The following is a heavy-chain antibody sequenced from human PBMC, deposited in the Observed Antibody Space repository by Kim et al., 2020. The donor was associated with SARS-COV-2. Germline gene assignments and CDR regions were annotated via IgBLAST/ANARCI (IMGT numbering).Heavy chain of an antibody. V-gene: IGHV5-51*01. CDR3: ARPAIIAVAGAGFDY. Sequence: PSFQGQVTISADKSISTAYLQWSSLKASDTAMYYCARPAIIAVAGAGFDYWGQGTLVTVSS. D-gene: IGHD6-19*01. J-gene: IGHJ4*02.